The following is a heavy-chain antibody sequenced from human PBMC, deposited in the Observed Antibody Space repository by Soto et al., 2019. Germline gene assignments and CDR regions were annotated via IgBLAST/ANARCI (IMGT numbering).Heavy chain of an antibody. D-gene: IGHD3-9*01. CDR1: GFRFSSSA. J-gene: IGHJ4*02. CDR2: ISGSGGST. Sequence: LRLGCAASGFRFSSSAMSWVRQAPGKGLEWVSAISGSGGSTYYADSVKGRFTISRDNSKNTLYLQMNSLRAEDTAVYYCAKGPYRDILTGSTYLGYWGQRTLGTVSS. V-gene: IGHV3-23*01. CDR3: AKGPYRDILTGSTYLGY.